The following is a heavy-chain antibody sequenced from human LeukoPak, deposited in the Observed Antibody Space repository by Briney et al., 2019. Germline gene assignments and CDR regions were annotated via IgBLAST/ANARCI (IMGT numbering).Heavy chain of an antibody. V-gene: IGHV4-34*01. J-gene: IGHJ5*02. CDR2: INHSGST. D-gene: IGHD3-9*01. Sequence: PSETLSLTCAVYGGSFSGYYWSWIRQPPGKGLEWIGEINHSGSTNYNPSLKSRVTISVDTSKNQFSLKLSSVTAADTAVYYCARRYYDILTGHHENWFDPWGQGTLVTVSS. CDR1: GGSFSGYY. CDR3: ARRYYDILTGHHENWFDP.